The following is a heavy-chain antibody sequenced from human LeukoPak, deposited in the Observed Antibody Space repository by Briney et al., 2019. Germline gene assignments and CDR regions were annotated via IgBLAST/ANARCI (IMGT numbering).Heavy chain of an antibody. D-gene: IGHD4-17*01. J-gene: IGHJ4*02. Sequence: SGPTLVNPTKPLTLTCTFSGFLLSTGGVGVGWIRQPPGKALERLALIYWDDDKRYSPSLKSRLTITKDTSKNQVVLTMTNMDPVDTATYYCAHSRGLLVFWDYWGQGTLVTVSS. CDR3: AHSRGLLVFWDY. CDR1: GFLLSTGGVG. CDR2: IYWDDDK. V-gene: IGHV2-5*02.